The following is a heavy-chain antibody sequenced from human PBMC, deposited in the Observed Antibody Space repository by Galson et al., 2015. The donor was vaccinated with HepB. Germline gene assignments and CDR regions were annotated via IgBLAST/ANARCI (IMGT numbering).Heavy chain of an antibody. Sequence: SVKVSCKASGYTSTGYYIHWVRQAPGQGLERMGWINPKSGGTNYAQKFQGRVSLTRDTSISTVYMELSRLKSDVTAVYYCARDLNAGISSFWGEHYYDLGVWGKRLTGTASS. J-gene: IGHJ6*01. V-gene: IGHV1-2*02. CDR2: INPKSGGT. CDR1: GYTSTGYY. D-gene: IGHD3-16*01. CDR3: ARDLNAGISSFWGEHYYDLGV.